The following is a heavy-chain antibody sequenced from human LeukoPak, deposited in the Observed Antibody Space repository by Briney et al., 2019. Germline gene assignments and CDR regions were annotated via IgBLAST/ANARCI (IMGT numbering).Heavy chain of an antibody. CDR2: IYSGGST. V-gene: IGHV3-66*02. CDR3: ARDRGVRGVPGYADYYMDV. CDR1: GFTVSSNY. D-gene: IGHD3-10*01. J-gene: IGHJ6*03. Sequence: GGSLRLSCAASGFTVSSNYMSWVRQAPGKGLEWVSVIYSGGSTYYADSVKGRFTISRDNSKNTLCLQMNSLRAEDTAVYYCARDRGVRGVPGYADYYMDVWGKGTTVTVSS.